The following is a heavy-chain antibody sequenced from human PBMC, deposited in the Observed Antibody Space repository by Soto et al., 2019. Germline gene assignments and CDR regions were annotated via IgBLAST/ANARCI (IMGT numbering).Heavy chain of an antibody. CDR2: IRPYNGDT. D-gene: IGHD3-10*01. Sequence: GASVKVSCKASGYMFISYGINWVRQAPGQGLEWMGWIRPYNGDTKYAQSLQGRVTMTTDTSTSTAYMEMRSLRSDDTAVYYCVRDLDGSGSYYTDYWGPGTLVTVS. V-gene: IGHV1-18*01. CDR1: GYMFISYG. J-gene: IGHJ4*02. CDR3: VRDLDGSGSYYTDY.